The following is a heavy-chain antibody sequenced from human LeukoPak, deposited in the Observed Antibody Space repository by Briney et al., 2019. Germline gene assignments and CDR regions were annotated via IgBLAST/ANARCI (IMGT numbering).Heavy chain of an antibody. CDR3: TTHSVTVTGSHF. D-gene: IGHD6-19*01. CDR1: GVTFTNAW. J-gene: IGHJ4*01. CDR2: IKSSTNGGTS. Sequence: GGSLRLSCVASGVTFTNAWMTWVRQSPGMRLEWVGRIKSSTNGGTSDYAAPVKGRFIISRDDSRNTLYLQMNNLKPEDTAMYYCTTHSVTVTGSHFWGQGALVTVSS. V-gene: IGHV3-15*07.